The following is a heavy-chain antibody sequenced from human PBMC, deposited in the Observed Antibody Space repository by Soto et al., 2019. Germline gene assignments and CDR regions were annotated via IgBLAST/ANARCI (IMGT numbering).Heavy chain of an antibody. V-gene: IGHV4-59*01. CDR2: IYYSGST. CDR3: ARTYGRGAFGI. CDR1: GCSISSYY. Sequence: SETLSLTCTFSGCSISSYYWSWIRQPPGKGLEWIGYIYYSGSTNYNPSLKSRVTISVDTSKNQFSLKLSSVTAADTAVYFCARTYGRGAFGIWGQGTMVTVSS. D-gene: IGHD3-10*01. J-gene: IGHJ3*02.